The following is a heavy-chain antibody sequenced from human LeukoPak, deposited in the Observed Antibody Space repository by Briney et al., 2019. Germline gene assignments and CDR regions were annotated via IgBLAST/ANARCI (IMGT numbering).Heavy chain of an antibody. V-gene: IGHV1-2*02. J-gene: IGHJ4*02. CDR2: INPISGGT. D-gene: IGHD1-26*01. Sequence: ASVKVSCKASGYTFTDYFMHWVRQAPGQGLEWMGWINPISGGTQSAQKFRGRVTMTRDTSVSTAYMEVTSLRGDDTALYYCARGRRILVGATNAGDFFDDWGQGALVTVSS. CDR3: ARGRRILVGATNAGDFFDD. CDR1: GYTFTDYF.